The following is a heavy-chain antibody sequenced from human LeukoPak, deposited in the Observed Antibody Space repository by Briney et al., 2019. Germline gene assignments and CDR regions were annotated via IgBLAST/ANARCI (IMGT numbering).Heavy chain of an antibody. V-gene: IGHV1-2*02. D-gene: IGHD4-17*01. CDR3: ASGSAVTTLPHCYYYRNV. CDR2: INHNSGGT. CDR1: GYSFTGYY. Sequence: ASVKVSCKTSGYSFTGYYIHWVRQTPGQGLEWVGWINHNSGGTNYAQKLQGRVTITRDTSISTAYMDLSSLRADDTAVYYCASGSAVTTLPHCYYYRNVWGKGTTVTVSS. J-gene: IGHJ6*03.